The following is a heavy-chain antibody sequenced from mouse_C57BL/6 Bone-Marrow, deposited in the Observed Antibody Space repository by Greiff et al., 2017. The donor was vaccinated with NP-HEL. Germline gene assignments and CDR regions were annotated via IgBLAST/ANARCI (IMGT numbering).Heavy chain of an antibody. J-gene: IGHJ2*01. D-gene: IGHD1-1*01. Sequence: QVQLQQSGAELVRPGTSVKLSCKASGYTFTSYWMHWVKQRPGQGLEWIGVIDPSDSYTNYNQKFKGKATLTVDTSSSTAYMQLSSLTSEDSAVYYCARNGFTTVVAKGDYFDYWGQGTTLTVSS. V-gene: IGHV1-59*01. CDR3: ARNGFTTVVAKGDYFDY. CDR2: IDPSDSYT. CDR1: GYTFTSYW.